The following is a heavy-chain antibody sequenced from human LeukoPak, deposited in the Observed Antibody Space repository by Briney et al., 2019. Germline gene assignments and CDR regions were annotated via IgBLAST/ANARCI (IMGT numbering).Heavy chain of an antibody. CDR1: GYTFTGYY. CDR2: INPNSVGT. CDR3: ARVEVVPAAKFDY. J-gene: IGHJ4*02. V-gene: IGHV1-2*02. D-gene: IGHD2-2*01. Sequence: ASVKVSCKDSGYTFTGYYVHWVRPAPGEGVERMGWINPNSVGTNYAQKFQGRVTMTRDTSNSTAYMELSRLRSDDTVVYYCARVEVVPAAKFDYWGQGTLVTVSS.